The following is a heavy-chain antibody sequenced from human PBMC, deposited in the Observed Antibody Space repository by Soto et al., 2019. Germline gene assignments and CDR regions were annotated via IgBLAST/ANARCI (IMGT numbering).Heavy chain of an antibody. D-gene: IGHD6-13*01. CDR3: ARVAVVAAVGSYFDP. CDR2: VYHSGAA. J-gene: IGHJ5*02. V-gene: IGHV4-4*02. CDR1: GGSLSSPNW. Sequence: LPLTCAVSGGSLSSPNWWTWVRQPPGKGLEWIAEVYHSGAAAFNPSLRSRVSISVDKSKNQFSLNLRSVTAADTAVYYCARVAVVAAVGSYFDPWGQGTLVTVSS.